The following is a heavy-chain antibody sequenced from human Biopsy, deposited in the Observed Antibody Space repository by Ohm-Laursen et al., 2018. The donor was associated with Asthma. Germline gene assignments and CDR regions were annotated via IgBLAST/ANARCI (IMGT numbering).Heavy chain of an antibody. CDR2: ISYDGRNT. V-gene: IGHV3-30*04. Sequence: SLRLSCSASGFTFDNYTMHWVRQAPGKGLEWVTIISYDGRNTYYADSVEGRFTISRDNSKNTLFLQMSSLRPEDTAVYYCARRAPPGIVVPPVGGGMDVWGQGTTVTVSS. J-gene: IGHJ6*02. CDR1: GFTFDNYT. D-gene: IGHD2-2*01. CDR3: ARRAPPGIVVPPVGGGMDV.